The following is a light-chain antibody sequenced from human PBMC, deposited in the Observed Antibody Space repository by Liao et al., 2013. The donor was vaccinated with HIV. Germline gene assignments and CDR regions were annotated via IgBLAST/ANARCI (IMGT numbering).Light chain of an antibody. CDR3: QVWDSNSDHPYV. CDR1: KLGNKY. Sequence: DELTQPPSVSVSPGQTATITCSGHKLGNKYAAWYQQKPGQAPVLVIYYDTDRPSGIPERISGSNSGNTATLTISRVEAGDEADYYCQVWDSNSDHPYVFGTGTKVTVL. J-gene: IGLJ1*01. CDR2: YDT. V-gene: IGLV3-21*01.